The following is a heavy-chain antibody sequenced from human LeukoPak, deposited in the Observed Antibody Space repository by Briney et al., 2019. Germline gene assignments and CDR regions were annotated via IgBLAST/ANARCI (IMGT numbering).Heavy chain of an antibody. CDR3: ARGSPGY. J-gene: IGHJ4*02. Sequence: SETLSLTCAVYGGSFSDYSWTWIRQSPGKALEWIGDIIHSGSSHYNPSLKSRVTISVDTSKNQFSLKLTSVTAADTAVYFCARGSPGYWGQGTLVTVSS. V-gene: IGHV4-34*01. CDR1: GGSFSDYS. CDR2: IIHSGSS.